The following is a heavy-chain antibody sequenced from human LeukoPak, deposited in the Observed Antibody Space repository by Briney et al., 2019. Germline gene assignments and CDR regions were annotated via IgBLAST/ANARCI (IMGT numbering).Heavy chain of an antibody. CDR2: INHSGST. Sequence: SETLSLTSAVYGGSFSGYYWSWIRQPPGKGLEWIGEINHSGSTNYNPSLKSRVTISVDTSKNQFSLKLSSVTAADTAVYYCARGSPGGSYYNYWGQGTLVTVSS. D-gene: IGHD1-26*01. V-gene: IGHV4-34*01. CDR1: GGSFSGYY. J-gene: IGHJ4*02. CDR3: ARGSPGGSYYNY.